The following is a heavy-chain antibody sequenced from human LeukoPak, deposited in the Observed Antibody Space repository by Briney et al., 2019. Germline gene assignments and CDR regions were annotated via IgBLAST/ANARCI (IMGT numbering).Heavy chain of an antibody. Sequence: GGSLRLSCAASVFIFSNYGMNWVRQTPGKGLEWVSDICAIGSATSYADSVRGRFTISRDNSKSTLYLQMNSLRVEDTAVYYCAKWRLVPRDPFDYWGREPWSPSPQ. CDR1: VFIFSNYG. CDR3: AKWRLVPRDPFDY. CDR2: ICAIGSAT. V-gene: IGHV3-23*01. D-gene: IGHD6-19*01. J-gene: IGHJ4*02.